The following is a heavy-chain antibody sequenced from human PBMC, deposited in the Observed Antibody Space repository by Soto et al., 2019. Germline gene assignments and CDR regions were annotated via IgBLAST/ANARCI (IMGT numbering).Heavy chain of an antibody. D-gene: IGHD3-9*01. V-gene: IGHV3-23*01. Sequence: RGALVVGCASSGFTFSIYAMSRVRQAPGKGLEWVSAISGSGGSTYYADSVKGRFTISRDNSKNTLYLQMNSLRAEDTALYYCAKEDFDWSAGVWGQGTTVTVSS. J-gene: IGHJ6*01. CDR3: AKEDFDWSAGV. CDR1: GFTFSIYA. CDR2: ISGSGGST.